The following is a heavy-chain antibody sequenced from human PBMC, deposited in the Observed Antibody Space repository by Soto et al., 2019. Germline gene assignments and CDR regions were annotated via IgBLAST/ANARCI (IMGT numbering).Heavy chain of an antibody. CDR2: IYWDDDK. Sequence: QITLKESGPTLVKPTQTLTLTCAFSGFSLSTSGVGVGWIRQPPGKALEWLALIYWDDDKRYSASLKSRLTITKDTSKNQVVLTMTNMDPVDTATYYCAHRGWYAGGFDYWGQGTLVTVSS. CDR3: AHRGWYAGGFDY. D-gene: IGHD6-19*01. J-gene: IGHJ4*02. V-gene: IGHV2-5*02. CDR1: GFSLSTSGVG.